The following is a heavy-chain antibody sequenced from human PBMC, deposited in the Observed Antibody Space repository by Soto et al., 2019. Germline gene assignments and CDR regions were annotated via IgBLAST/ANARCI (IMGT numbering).Heavy chain of an antibody. CDR2: IYYSGST. CDR3: ARHEGDFDY. Sequence: SETLSLTCTVSGGSISSSSYYWGWIRQPPGKGLEWIGSIYYSGSTYYNPSLKSRVTISVDTSKNQFSLKLSSVTAADTAVYYCARHEGDFDYWGQGTLVTVSS. CDR1: GGSISSSSYY. V-gene: IGHV4-39*01. J-gene: IGHJ4*02.